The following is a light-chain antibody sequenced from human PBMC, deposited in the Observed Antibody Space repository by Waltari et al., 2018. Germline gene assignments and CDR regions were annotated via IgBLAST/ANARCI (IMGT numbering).Light chain of an antibody. V-gene: IGKV3-20*01. CDR2: HAS. J-gene: IGKJ1*01. CDR3: QHYVSLPVT. CDR1: QSISKY. Sequence: EIVLTQSPGTLSLSSGESATLSCRTSQSISKYLAWYQQKPGQAHRQPIYHASSRATGSPDRFSGSGSGTDFSLTISRLEPEDFAVYYCQHYVSLPVTFGQGTKVEIK.